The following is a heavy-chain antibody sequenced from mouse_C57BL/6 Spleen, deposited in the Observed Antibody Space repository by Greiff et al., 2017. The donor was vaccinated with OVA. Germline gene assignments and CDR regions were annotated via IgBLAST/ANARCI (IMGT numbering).Heavy chain of an antibody. CDR1: GYTFTDYE. CDR2: IDPETGGT. D-gene: IGHD4-1*01. CDR3: TTNGDAYLDY. V-gene: IGHV1-15*01. J-gene: IGHJ2*01. Sequence: LQESGAELVRPGASVTLSCKASGYTFTDYEMHWVKQTPVHGLEWIGAIDPETGGTAYNQKFKGKAILTADKSSSTAYMELRSLTSEDSAVYYCTTNGDAYLDYWGQGTTLTVSS.